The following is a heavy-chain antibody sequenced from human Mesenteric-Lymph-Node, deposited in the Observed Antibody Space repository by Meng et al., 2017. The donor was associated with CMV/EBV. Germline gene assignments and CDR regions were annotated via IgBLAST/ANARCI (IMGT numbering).Heavy chain of an antibody. CDR1: GYTFTAYY. J-gene: IGHJ4*02. Sequence: ASVKVSCKASGYTFTAYYIHWVRQAPGQGLEWMGWINPNSGGTNYAQKFQGRVTMTRDTSISTAYMELSRLRSDDTAVYYCARDKGDIRDRTAAGFYFDYWGQGTLVTVSS. D-gene: IGHD6-13*01. CDR3: ARDKGDIRDRTAAGFYFDY. V-gene: IGHV1-2*02. CDR2: INPNSGGT.